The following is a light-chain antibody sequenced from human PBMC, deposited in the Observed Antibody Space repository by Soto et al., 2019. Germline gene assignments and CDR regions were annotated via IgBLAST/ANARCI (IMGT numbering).Light chain of an antibody. J-gene: IGKJ1*01. CDR2: GAS. CDR1: ESVSSN. Sequence: EIVMTQSPATLSVSPGERATLSCSASESVSSNLAWYQQKPGQAPRLLIYGASNRATGIPDRFSGSGSGTDFTLTISRLEPEDFAVYYCQQYDDWPETFGQGTKVDI. CDR3: QQYDDWPET. V-gene: IGKV3D-15*01.